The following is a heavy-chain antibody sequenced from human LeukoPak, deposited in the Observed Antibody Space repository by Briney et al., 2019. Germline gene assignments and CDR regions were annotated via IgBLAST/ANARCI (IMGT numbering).Heavy chain of an antibody. J-gene: IGHJ4*02. CDR3: ARESSRSSLDD. D-gene: IGHD6-13*01. CDR2: IGTGGSTI. CDR1: GFTFSSYS. V-gene: IGHV3-48*01. Sequence: GGSLRLSCAASGFTFSSYSMNWVRQAPGKGLEWVSYIGTGGSTIYYADSVKGRFTISRDNSKNTLYLQMNSLRVEDTAVYYCARESSRSSLDDWGQGTLVTVSS.